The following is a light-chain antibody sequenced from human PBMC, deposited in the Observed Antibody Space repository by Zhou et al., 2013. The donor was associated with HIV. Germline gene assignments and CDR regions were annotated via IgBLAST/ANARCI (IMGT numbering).Light chain of an antibody. J-gene: IGKJ5*01. Sequence: EIVLSQSPGTLSLSPGESTTLSCRASQSLNSNYLAWYQQKPGQAPRLLISETSKRATGIPXRFSGSGSGTDFTLTISSLEPDDFAVYYCFQYGTSRDTFGQGTRLEIK. CDR1: QSLNSNY. CDR2: ETS. CDR3: FQYGTSRDT. V-gene: IGKV3-20*01.